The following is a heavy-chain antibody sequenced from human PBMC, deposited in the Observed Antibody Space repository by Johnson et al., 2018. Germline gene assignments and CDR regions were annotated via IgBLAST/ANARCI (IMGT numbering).Heavy chain of an antibody. CDR3: AGNYPDLYYYSCYYVDV. V-gene: IGHV3-7*01. CDR2: IKQDGSEK. Sequence: VQLVESGGGLVQPGGSLRLSCAASGFTFSSYWMSWVRQAPGKGLEWVANIKQDGSEKYYVDSGKGRFTISRDNAENALYLQMNSLRAEDTAVYYWAGNYPDLYYYSCYYVDVWGKGTTVTVSS. CDR1: GFTFSSYW. J-gene: IGHJ6*03. D-gene: IGHD1-7*01.